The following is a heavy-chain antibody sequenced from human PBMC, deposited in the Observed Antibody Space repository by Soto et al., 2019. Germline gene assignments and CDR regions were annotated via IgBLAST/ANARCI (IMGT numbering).Heavy chain of an antibody. CDR2: INAGNGNT. J-gene: IGHJ5*02. Sequence: ASVKVSCKASGYTFTSYAMHWVRQAPGQRLEWMGWINAGNGNTKYSQKFQGRVTITRDTSASTAYMELSSLRSEDTAVYYCVRAEDIVLMVYAPWGQGTLVTVSS. CDR1: GYTFTSYA. CDR3: VRAEDIVLMVYAP. V-gene: IGHV1-3*01. D-gene: IGHD2-8*01.